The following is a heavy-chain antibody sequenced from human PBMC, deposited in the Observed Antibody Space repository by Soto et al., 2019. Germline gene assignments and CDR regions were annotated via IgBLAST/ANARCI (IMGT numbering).Heavy chain of an antibody. CDR2: MNPNSGNT. D-gene: IGHD3-10*01. CDR3: TRAYGAETFDF. J-gene: IGHJ5*01. Sequence: ASVKVSCKASGYTFNNYDIHWVRQAPGHGLEWMGWMNPNSGNTGYAQNFRGRVTMTQNTAIGTAYMELSSLRSDDTATYYCTRAYGAETFDFWGQGTLVTVPQ. V-gene: IGHV1-8*02. CDR1: GYTFNNYD.